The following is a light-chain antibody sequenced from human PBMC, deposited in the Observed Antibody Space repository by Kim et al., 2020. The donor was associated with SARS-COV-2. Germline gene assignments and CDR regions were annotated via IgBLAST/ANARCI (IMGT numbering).Light chain of an antibody. CDR1: SSNIGAGYD. Sequence: QRVHISCTGSSSNIGAGYDVHWYQQLPGTAPKLLIYGNSNRPSGVPDRFSGSKSGTSASLAITGLQAEDEADYYCQSYDSSLSGSVFGGGTQLTVL. J-gene: IGLJ2*01. CDR2: GNS. CDR3: QSYDSSLSGSV. V-gene: IGLV1-40*01.